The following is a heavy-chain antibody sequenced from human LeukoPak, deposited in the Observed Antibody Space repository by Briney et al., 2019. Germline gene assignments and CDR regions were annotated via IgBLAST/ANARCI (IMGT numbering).Heavy chain of an antibody. Sequence: SETLSLTCTVSGGSISSYYWSWIRQHPGKGLEWIGYIYYSGSTYYNPSLKSRVTISVDTSKNQFSLKLSSVTAADTAVYYCARETYCSGGSCYSGIDYWGQGTLVTVSS. V-gene: IGHV4-59*06. D-gene: IGHD2-15*01. CDR3: ARETYCSGGSCYSGIDY. CDR1: GGSISSYY. CDR2: IYYSGST. J-gene: IGHJ4*02.